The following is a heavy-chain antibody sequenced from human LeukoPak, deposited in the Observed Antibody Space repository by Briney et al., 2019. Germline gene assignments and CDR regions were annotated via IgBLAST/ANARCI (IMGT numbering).Heavy chain of an antibody. D-gene: IGHD1-26*01. CDR2: IIPIFGTA. V-gene: IGHV1-69*13. Sequence: APVKVSCKASGYTFTSYGVSWVRQAPGQGLEWMGGIIPIFGTANYAQKFQGRVTITADESTSTAYMELSSLRSEDTAVYYCARDPTLYSGSYFDNWFDPWGQGTLVTVSS. J-gene: IGHJ5*02. CDR1: GYTFTSYG. CDR3: ARDPTLYSGSYFDNWFDP.